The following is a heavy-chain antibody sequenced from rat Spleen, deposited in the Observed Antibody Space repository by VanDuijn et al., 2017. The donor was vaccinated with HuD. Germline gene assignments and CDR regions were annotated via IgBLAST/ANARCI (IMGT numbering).Heavy chain of an antibody. CDR3: VRGNYYSVYLDY. V-gene: IGHV2-45*01. D-gene: IGHD1-1*01. CDR2: MWTTGST. Sequence: QVQLMESGPGLVQPSETLSLTCTVSGFSLTIYNVHWVRQPPGKGLEWMGVMWTTGSTDYNSALKSRLSITRDASKNQVFLKMKSLQSEDTSTYYCVRGNYYSVYLDYWGQGVMVTVSS. J-gene: IGHJ2*01. CDR1: GFSLTIYN.